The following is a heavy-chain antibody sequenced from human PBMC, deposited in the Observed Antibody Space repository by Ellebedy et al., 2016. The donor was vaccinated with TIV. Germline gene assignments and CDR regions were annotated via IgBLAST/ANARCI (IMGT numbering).Heavy chain of an antibody. CDR3: ARRGFGYYYYGMDV. D-gene: IGHD2-15*01. CDR2: ISAYNGNT. V-gene: IGHV1-18*01. CDR1: GYTFTSYG. J-gene: IGHJ6*02. Sequence: ASVKVSCXASGYTFTSYGISWVRQAPGQGLEWMGWISAYNGNTNYAQKLQGRVTITRDTSASTAYMELSSLRSEDTAVYYCARRGFGYYYYGMDVWGQGTTVTVSS.